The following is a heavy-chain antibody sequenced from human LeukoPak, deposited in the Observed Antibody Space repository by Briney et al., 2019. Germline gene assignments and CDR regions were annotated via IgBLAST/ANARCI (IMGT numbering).Heavy chain of an antibody. CDR3: AKDHYGDYDYFDY. CDR1: GFTVSRNY. V-gene: IGHV3-23*01. Sequence: GGSLRLSCAASGFTVSRNYMTWVRQAPGKGLEWVSAISGRGGSTNYADSVKGRFTISRDNSKNTLYLQMNSLRTEDTAVYYCAKDHYGDYDYFDYWGQGTLVTVSS. D-gene: IGHD4-17*01. CDR2: ISGRGGST. J-gene: IGHJ4*02.